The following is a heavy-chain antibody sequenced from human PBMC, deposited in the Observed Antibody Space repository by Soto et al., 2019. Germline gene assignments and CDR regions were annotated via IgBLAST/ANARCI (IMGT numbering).Heavy chain of an antibody. CDR3: ARVIAVAGYFDY. J-gene: IGHJ4*02. CDR2: IIPIFGTA. D-gene: IGHD6-19*01. V-gene: IGHV1-69*13. Sequence: SVKVSCKASGGTFSSYAISWVRQAPGQGLEWMGGIIPIFGTANYAQKFQGRVTITADESTSTAYMELSSLRSEDTAVYYCARVIAVAGYFDYWGQGTLVTVSS. CDR1: GGTFSSYA.